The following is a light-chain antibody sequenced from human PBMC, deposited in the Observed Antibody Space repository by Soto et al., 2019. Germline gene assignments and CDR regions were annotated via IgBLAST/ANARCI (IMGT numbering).Light chain of an antibody. CDR3: HQYGSSPCT. Sequence: EIVLTQSPATLSSSPGERATLSCRASQSVSSSYVAWYQQKPGKAPRLLNYAASSRATGIPDRFSGSGSGTDFTLTISRLEPEDFAVYYCHQYGSSPCTFGQGTKVEIK. V-gene: IGKV3-20*01. CDR2: AAS. CDR1: QSVSSSY. J-gene: IGKJ1*01.